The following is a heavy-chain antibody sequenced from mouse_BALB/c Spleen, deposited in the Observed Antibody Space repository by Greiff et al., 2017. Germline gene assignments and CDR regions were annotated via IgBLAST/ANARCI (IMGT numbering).Heavy chain of an antibody. J-gene: IGHJ4*01. CDR3: ARGHAMDY. CDR1: GYTFSSYW. V-gene: IGHV1-9*01. Sequence: QVQLQQSGAELMKPGASVKISCKATGYTFSSYWIEWVKQKPGHGLEWIGEILPGSGSTNYNEKFKGKATFTADTSSNTAYMQLSSLTSEDTALYYCARGHAMDYWGQGTSVTVSS. CDR2: ILPGSGST.